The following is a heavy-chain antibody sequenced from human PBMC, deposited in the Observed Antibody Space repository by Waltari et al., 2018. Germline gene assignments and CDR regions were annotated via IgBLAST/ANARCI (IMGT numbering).Heavy chain of an antibody. Sequence: QVQLVQSGAEVKKPGASVKVSCKASGYTFTSSAMHWVRQAPGQGLEWMGWINAGNGNTKYSQKFQGRVTITRATSASTAYMGLSSLRSDDTSLDYCAPSPSREDQLLQWGQGTLVTVSS. V-gene: IGHV1-3*01. D-gene: IGHD2-2*01. CDR2: INAGNGNT. J-gene: IGHJ4*02. CDR3: APSPSREDQLLQ. CDR1: GYTFTSSA.